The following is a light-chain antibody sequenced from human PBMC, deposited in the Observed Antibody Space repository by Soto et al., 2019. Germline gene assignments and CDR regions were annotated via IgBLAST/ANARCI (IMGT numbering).Light chain of an antibody. CDR1: QGIRDA. CDR3: LQHSDYPFT. Sequence: DIQMTQSPYSLSASVGDRVTITCRASQGIRDALGWYQQKPGKVPKRLIYSASSLQRGVPSRFSGSGSETEFTLTINSLQPEDFATYYCLQHSDYPFTFGQGTRLEI. CDR2: SAS. V-gene: IGKV1-17*01. J-gene: IGKJ2*01.